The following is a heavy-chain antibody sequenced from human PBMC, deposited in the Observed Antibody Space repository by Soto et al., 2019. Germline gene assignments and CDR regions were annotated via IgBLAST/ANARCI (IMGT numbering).Heavy chain of an antibody. D-gene: IGHD2-2*02. CDR1: GGSVSSGSYY. J-gene: IGHJ4*02. V-gene: IGHV4-61*01. Sequence: QVQLQESGPGLVKPSETLSLTCTVSGGSVSSGSYYWSWIRQPLGKGLEWIGFIYYSGNTNYNPSLKSRVTISVDTSKNQFSLRLSSVTAADTAVYYCARGNYLTPYLFDYWGQGTLVTVSS. CDR2: IYYSGNT. CDR3: ARGNYLTPYLFDY.